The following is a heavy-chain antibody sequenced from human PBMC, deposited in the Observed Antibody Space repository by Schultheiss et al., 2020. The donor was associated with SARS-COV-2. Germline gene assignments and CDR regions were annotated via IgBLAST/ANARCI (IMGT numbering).Heavy chain of an antibody. V-gene: IGHV3-23*01. Sequence: GGSLRLSCAASGFTFSSYAMSWVRQAPGKGLEWVSAISGSGGSTYYADSVKGRFTISRDNSKNTLYLQMNSLRAEDTAVYYCARANIRYYYGMDVWGQGTTVTVSS. CDR3: ARANIRYYYGMDV. CDR2: ISGSGGST. CDR1: GFTFSSYA. D-gene: IGHD2/OR15-2a*01. J-gene: IGHJ6*02.